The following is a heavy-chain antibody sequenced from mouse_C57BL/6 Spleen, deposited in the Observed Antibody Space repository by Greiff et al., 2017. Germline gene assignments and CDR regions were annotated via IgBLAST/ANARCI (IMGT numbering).Heavy chain of an antibody. CDR1: GYTFTSYW. CDR2: IDPSDSYT. V-gene: IGHV1-59*01. Sequence: QVQLQQPGAELVRPGTSVKLSCKASGYTFTSYWMHWVKQRPGQGLEWIGVIDPSDSYTNYNQKFKGKATLTVDTSSSPAYMHLSSLTSEVSAVYYCAILYAMDYWGQGTSVTVSS. J-gene: IGHJ4*01. CDR3: AILYAMDY.